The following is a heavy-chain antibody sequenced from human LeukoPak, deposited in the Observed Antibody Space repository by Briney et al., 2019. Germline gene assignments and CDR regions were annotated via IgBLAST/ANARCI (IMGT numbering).Heavy chain of an antibody. CDR2: IYYSGST. CDR3: ARASSGYNQKKGKGGAFDI. CDR1: GGSISSYY. Sequence: KPSETLSLTCTVSGGSISSYYWSWIRQPPGKGLEWIGYIYYSGSTNYNPSLKSRVTISVDTSKNQFSLKLSSVTAADTAVYYCARASSGYNQKKGKGGAFDIWGQGTMVTVSS. D-gene: IGHD5-12*01. J-gene: IGHJ3*02. V-gene: IGHV4-59*01.